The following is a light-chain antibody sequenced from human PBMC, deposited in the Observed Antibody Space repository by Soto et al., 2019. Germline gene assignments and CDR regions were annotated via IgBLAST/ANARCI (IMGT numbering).Light chain of an antibody. V-gene: IGKV3-20*01. CDR1: QSVSYY. J-gene: IGKJ1*01. CDR3: HQYGSSPRT. CDR2: GAS. Sequence: EIVLTQSPGTLSLSPGERATLSCRASQSVSYYLAWYQQKPGQAPRLLIYGASTRAAGIPDRFSGSGSGTDFTLTISRLDPEDSAVYYCHQYGSSPRTFGQGTKVDIK.